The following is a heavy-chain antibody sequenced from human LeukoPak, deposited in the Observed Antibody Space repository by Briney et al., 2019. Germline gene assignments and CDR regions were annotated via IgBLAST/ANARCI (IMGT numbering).Heavy chain of an antibody. CDR2: IYYSGST. D-gene: IGHD3-10*01. Sequence: SETLSLTCTVSGGSISSSSYYWGWIRQPPGKGLEWIGSIYYSGSTYYNPSLKSRVTISVDTSKNQFSLKLSSVTAADTAVYYCARAPFGEDDLGAYYYYMDVWGKGTTVTVSS. CDR3: ARAPFGEDDLGAYYYYMDV. V-gene: IGHV4-39*07. J-gene: IGHJ6*03. CDR1: GGSISSSSYY.